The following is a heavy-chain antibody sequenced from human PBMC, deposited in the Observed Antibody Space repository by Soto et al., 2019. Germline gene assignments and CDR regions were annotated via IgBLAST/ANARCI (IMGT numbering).Heavy chain of an antibody. CDR1: GFTSSSFV. CDR2: ISSDGNNQ. V-gene: IGHV3-30*18. CDR3: AKARGVLDAFDI. Sequence: QVQLVESGGGVVQPGTSLRLSCAASGFTSSSFVIHWVRQAPGKGLEWLAVISSDGNNQYYAGSVKGRFTISRDNSKKTLYLQVNSLRAEDTAVYFCAKARGVLDAFDIWGQGTMVTVS. D-gene: IGHD3-10*01. J-gene: IGHJ3*02.